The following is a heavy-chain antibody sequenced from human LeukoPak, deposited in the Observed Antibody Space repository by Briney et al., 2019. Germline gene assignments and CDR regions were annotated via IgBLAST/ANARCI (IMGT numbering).Heavy chain of an antibody. Sequence: SETLSLTCTVSGGSISSSYWSWIRQPPGKGLEWIAYIFNSENTNYNPSLKSRVTISVDTSKNQFSLKLSSVTAADTAVYYCARTFSESYYYYGMDVWGQGTTVTVSS. CDR1: GGSISSSY. V-gene: IGHV4-59*01. CDR3: ARTFSESYYYYGMDV. J-gene: IGHJ6*02. CDR2: IFNSENT. D-gene: IGHD1-26*01.